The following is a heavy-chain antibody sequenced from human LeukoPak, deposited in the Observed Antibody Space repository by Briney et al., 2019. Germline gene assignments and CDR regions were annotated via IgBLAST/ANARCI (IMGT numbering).Heavy chain of an antibody. V-gene: IGHV4-34*01. J-gene: IGHJ4*02. D-gene: IGHD5-24*01. CDR3: ARGEYGYNTFDY. CDR2: INHSGST. CDR1: GGSFSGYY. Sequence: SETLSLTCAVYGGSFSGYYWSWIRQPPRKGLEWIGEINHSGSTNYNPSLKSRVTISVDTSKNQFSLKLSSVTAADTAVYYCARGEYGYNTFDYWGQGTLVTVSS.